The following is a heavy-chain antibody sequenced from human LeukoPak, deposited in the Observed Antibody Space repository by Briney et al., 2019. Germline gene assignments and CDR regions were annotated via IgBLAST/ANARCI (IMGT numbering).Heavy chain of an antibody. Sequence: SETLSLTCAVYGGSFSGYYWSWIRQPPGKGLEWIGEINHSGSTNYNPSLKSRVTISVDTSKNQFSLKLSSVTAADTAVYYCARGSMVDYWGQGTLVTVSS. CDR2: INHSGST. J-gene: IGHJ4*02. V-gene: IGHV4-34*01. CDR3: ARGSMVDY. CDR1: GGSFSGYY. D-gene: IGHD4/OR15-4a*01.